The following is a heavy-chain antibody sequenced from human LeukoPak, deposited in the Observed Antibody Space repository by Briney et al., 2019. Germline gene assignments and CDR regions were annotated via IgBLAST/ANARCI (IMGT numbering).Heavy chain of an antibody. D-gene: IGHD1/OR15-1a*01. CDR2: IYSGSSI. Sequence: PGGSLRLSCAASGLTVSSNYMSWVRQAPGKGLEWVSVIYSGSSIYYADSVKGRFTISRDNSKNTLYLQMNSLRAEDTAVYYCALEQRRNSYYFNYWGQGTLVTVSS. CDR1: GLTVSSNY. J-gene: IGHJ4*02. CDR3: ALEQRRNSYYFNY. V-gene: IGHV3-53*01.